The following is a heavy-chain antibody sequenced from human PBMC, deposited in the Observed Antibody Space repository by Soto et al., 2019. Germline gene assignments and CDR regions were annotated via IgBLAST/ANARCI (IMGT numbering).Heavy chain of an antibody. D-gene: IGHD6-13*01. Sequence: GGSLRLSCAASGFTFSSYAMSWVRQAPGKGLEWVSAISGSGGSTYYADSVKGRFTISRDNSKNTLYLQMNSLRAEDTAVYYCPKDTSESSSWYKYFDYWGQGTLVTVSS. CDR1: GFTFSSYA. J-gene: IGHJ4*02. V-gene: IGHV3-23*01. CDR2: ISGSGGST. CDR3: PKDTSESSSWYKYFDY.